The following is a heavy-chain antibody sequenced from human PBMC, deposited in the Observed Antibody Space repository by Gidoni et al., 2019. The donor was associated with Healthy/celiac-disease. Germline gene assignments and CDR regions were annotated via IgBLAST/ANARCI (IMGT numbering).Heavy chain of an antibody. CDR3: AIRGPAAQNNYYMDV. CDR1: GYTFTGSY. Sequence: QVQLVQSGAEVKKPGASVKVSCHASGYTFTGSYMHWVRQAPGQGLEWMGWINPNSGGTNDAQKFQGRVTMTRDTSISTAYMELSRLRSDDTAVYYCAIRGPAAQNNYYMDVWGKGTTVTVSS. CDR2: INPNSGGT. V-gene: IGHV1-2*02. J-gene: IGHJ6*03. D-gene: IGHD2-2*01.